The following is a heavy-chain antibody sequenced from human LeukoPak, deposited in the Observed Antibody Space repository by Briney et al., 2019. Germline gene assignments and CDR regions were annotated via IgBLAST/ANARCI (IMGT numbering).Heavy chain of an antibody. CDR1: GYSISSGYY. J-gene: IGHJ4*02. D-gene: IGHD3-10*01. CDR2: MYYSGTT. CDR3: ARGTGRLGYFDH. Sequence: SETLSLTCTVSGYSISSGYYWGWIRQPPGKGLDWIRFMYYSGTTFYNPSLNRRFTISVEMSKNQFSLKLTSVTAAGTAVYYCARGTGRLGYFDHWGRGAMVTVSS. V-gene: IGHV4-38-2*02.